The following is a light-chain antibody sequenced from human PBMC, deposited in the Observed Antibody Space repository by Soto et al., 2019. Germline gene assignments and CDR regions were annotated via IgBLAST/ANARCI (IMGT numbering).Light chain of an antibody. Sequence: EIVLTHSPGTLSLSPGERATLSCRASQSVSTNYLAWYQQKPGQAPRLLIYGASSRASGIPDRFSGSGSGTDFTLTISRLEPEDFAVYYCQQYGSTPFTFGPGTKVDIK. CDR3: QQYGSTPFT. CDR1: QSVSTNY. J-gene: IGKJ3*01. V-gene: IGKV3-20*01. CDR2: GAS.